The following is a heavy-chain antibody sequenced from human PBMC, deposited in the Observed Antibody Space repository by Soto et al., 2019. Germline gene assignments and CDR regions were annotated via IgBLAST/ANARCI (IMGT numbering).Heavy chain of an antibody. V-gene: IGHV1-18*01. J-gene: IGHJ4*02. Sequence: QVQLVQSGGEVKKPGASVKFSCKAAGYTFGTYGISWVRQAPGHGLEWMGWISGHNGVTNNARKFQDRVTMTTDTSTSTAYMELRSLRSDDTAMYYCARVRQNYGTVDYWGQGTLVTVSS. D-gene: IGHD1-7*01. CDR3: ARVRQNYGTVDY. CDR2: ISGHNGVT. CDR1: GYTFGTYG.